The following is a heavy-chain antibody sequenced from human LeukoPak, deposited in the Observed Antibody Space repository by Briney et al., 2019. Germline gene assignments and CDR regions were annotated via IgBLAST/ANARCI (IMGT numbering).Heavy chain of an antibody. CDR2: IYISGSI. CDR3: AREDVLVFGVVDAFDI. CDR1: GRSMSSYY. V-gene: IGHV4-4*07. Sequence: SDTLSLTCTVSGRSMSSYYWSWIRQPAGKGLAWIGRIYISGSINYNPSLKSRVPMSVDTSKNQFSLKLSSVTAADTALYYCAREDVLVFGVVDAFDIWGQGTMVTVSS. J-gene: IGHJ3*02. D-gene: IGHD3-3*01.